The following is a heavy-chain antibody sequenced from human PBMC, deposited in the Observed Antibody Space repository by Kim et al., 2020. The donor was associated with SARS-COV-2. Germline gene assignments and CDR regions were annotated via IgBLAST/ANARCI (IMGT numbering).Heavy chain of an antibody. V-gene: IGHV3-48*02. Sequence: GGSLRLSCVASGFDFSVFGMNWVRQAPGEGLEWVAHISSSGSPIYYGDSVKGRFTISRNNAEKSLYLQLSSLRDDDTAVYYCARGKDGGDYWGRGTLVTVSS. J-gene: IGHJ4*02. D-gene: IGHD4-17*01. CDR2: ISSSGSPI. CDR3: ARGKDGGDY. CDR1: GFDFSVFG.